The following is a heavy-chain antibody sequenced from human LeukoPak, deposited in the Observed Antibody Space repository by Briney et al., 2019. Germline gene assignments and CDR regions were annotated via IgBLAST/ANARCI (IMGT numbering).Heavy chain of an antibody. Sequence: SETLSLTCAVSGYSISSGYYWGWIRQPPGKELEWIGSIFHSGSTYYNTSLKSRVTIPVDTSKNQFSLKLSSVTAADTAVYYCASILFYDYVWGSYREYHFDYWGQGTLVTVSS. V-gene: IGHV4-38-2*01. CDR2: IFHSGST. D-gene: IGHD3-16*02. CDR1: GYSISSGYY. CDR3: ASILFYDYVWGSYREYHFDY. J-gene: IGHJ4*02.